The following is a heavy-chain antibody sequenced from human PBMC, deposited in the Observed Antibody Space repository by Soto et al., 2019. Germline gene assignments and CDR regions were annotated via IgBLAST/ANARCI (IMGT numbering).Heavy chain of an antibody. Sequence: GGSLRLSCAASGFTFSSYGMHWVRQAPGKGLEWVAVISYDGSNKYYADSVKGRFTISRDNSKNTLYLQMNSLRAEDTAVYYCAGSPSLSPSDDYMDVWGKGTTVTVSS. V-gene: IGHV3-30*03. D-gene: IGHD6-6*01. CDR1: GFTFSSYG. CDR2: ISYDGSNK. CDR3: AGSPSLSPSDDYMDV. J-gene: IGHJ6*03.